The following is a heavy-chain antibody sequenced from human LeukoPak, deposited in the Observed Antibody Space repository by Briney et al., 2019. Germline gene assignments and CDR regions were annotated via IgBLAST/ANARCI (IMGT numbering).Heavy chain of an antibody. CDR2: IYNSGST. CDR3: ARAVAVAGEYFQH. Sequence: KPSETLSLTCSVSGVSISSYYWSWIRQPAGKGLEWIGRIYNSGSTNYNPSLKSRVTMSVDTSKNQFSLKLGSVTAADTAVYYCARAVAVAGEYFQHWGQGTLVTVSS. J-gene: IGHJ1*01. D-gene: IGHD6-19*01. V-gene: IGHV4-4*07. CDR1: GVSISSYY.